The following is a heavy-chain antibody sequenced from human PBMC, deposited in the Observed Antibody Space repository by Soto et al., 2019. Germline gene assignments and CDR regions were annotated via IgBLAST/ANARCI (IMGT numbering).Heavy chain of an antibody. CDR1: GFTFSSYA. Sequence: EVPLLESGGGLVQPGGSLRLSCAASGFTFSSYAMSWVRQAPGKGLEWVSGISGRGGSTYYADSVKGRFTISRDNSKNTLYLQMNSLRDEDTAVYYCAKDGQYDSSGYALEYGMDVWGQGTTVTVSS. CDR2: ISGRGGST. CDR3: AKDGQYDSSGYALEYGMDV. V-gene: IGHV3-23*01. D-gene: IGHD3-22*01. J-gene: IGHJ6*02.